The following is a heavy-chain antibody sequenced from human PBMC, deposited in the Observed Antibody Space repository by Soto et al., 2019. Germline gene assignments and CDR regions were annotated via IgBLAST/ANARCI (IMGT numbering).Heavy chain of an antibody. CDR1: GITFRDSA. V-gene: IGHV1-58*01. Sequence: GASVKFYCKASGITFRDSAAQLVRQRRGRRLDWIGWIVVGSGNTNYAQDFQGRVTIKRDMTTDTVYMELSSLSSEDSAVFFCAADVLTYGNGGYFFDGFDTWGQGTKVTVSS. D-gene: IGHD2-15*01. CDR3: AADVLTYGNGGYFFDGFDT. CDR2: IVVGSGNT. J-gene: IGHJ3*02.